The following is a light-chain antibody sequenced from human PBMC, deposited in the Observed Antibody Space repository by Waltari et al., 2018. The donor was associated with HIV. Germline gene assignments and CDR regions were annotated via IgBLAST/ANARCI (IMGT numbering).Light chain of an antibody. CDR1: SSDVGSYHL. J-gene: IGLJ2*01. V-gene: IGLV2-23*02. CDR3: CSYAGSSTLI. Sequence: QSALTQPASVSGSPGQSITISCTGPSSDVGSYHLVSWYQQNPDKAPKLMIYEVSKRPSGVSNRFSGSKSGGGGGGTISGLQAEDEAAYYCCSYAGSSTLIFGGGTKLTVL. CDR2: EVS.